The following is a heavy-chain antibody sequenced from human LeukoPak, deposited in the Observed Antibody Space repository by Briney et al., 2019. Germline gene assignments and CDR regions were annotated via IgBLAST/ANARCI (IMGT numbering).Heavy chain of an antibody. CDR1: GFTFSSYA. Sequence: GGSLRLSCAASGFTFSSYAMSWVRQAPGKGLEWVSAISGSGGSTYYAYSVKGRFTISRDNSKNTLYLQMNSMRAEDTAVYYCAKRPDVLRYFDWFDPWGQGTLVTVSS. D-gene: IGHD3-9*01. CDR2: ISGSGGST. V-gene: IGHV3-23*01. CDR3: AKRPDVLRYFDWFDP. J-gene: IGHJ5*02.